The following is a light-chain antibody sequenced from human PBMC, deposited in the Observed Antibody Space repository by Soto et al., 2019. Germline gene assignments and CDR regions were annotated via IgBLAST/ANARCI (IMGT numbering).Light chain of an antibody. V-gene: IGKV3-11*01. Sequence: EIVLKQSPATLSLSPGETATLSCRASPGVDRYLAWYQQKVGQSPRLIIYDTSNRATGVPPRISGSGYGTDFTLTITSLQPEDYALYFCQHRRDSPPGFGPGTRVEIK. CDR3: QHRRDSPPG. J-gene: IGKJ3*01. CDR1: PGVDRY. CDR2: DTS.